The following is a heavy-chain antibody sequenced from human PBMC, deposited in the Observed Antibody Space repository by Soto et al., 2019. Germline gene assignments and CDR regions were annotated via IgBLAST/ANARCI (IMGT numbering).Heavy chain of an antibody. Sequence: QVQLQESGPGLVKPSQTLSLTCTVSGGSINSGGYYWSWIRQHPGKGLEWIGYIYYSGTTYYNPSLKGRVTISAATSKNQFSLKLSSVTAADTAVYYCARESVAVAGKHSYHFDYWGQGTLVTVSS. J-gene: IGHJ4*02. CDR3: ARESVAVAGKHSYHFDY. CDR2: IYYSGTT. CDR1: GGSINSGGYY. V-gene: IGHV4-31*03. D-gene: IGHD6-19*01.